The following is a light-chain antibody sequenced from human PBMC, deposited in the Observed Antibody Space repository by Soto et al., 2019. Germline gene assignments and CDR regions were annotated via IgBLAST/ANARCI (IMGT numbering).Light chain of an antibody. CDR2: EVS. V-gene: IGLV2-14*01. Sequence: QSALTQPASVSGSPGQSITISCTGTSSDVGGYNYVSWYQQHPGKAPKLMIYEVSNRPSGVSNRFSGSKSGHTASLPISGLQSEDEADYFCTSYTSSSTLDVFGTGTQLTVL. CDR1: SSDVGGYNY. CDR3: TSYTSSSTLDV. J-gene: IGLJ1*01.